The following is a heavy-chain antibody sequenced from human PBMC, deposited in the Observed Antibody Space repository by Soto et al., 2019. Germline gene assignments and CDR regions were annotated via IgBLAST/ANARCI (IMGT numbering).Heavy chain of an antibody. J-gene: IGHJ4*02. V-gene: IGHV4-30-4*01. CDR1: GASVSSGDYY. CDR3: VGTGTTEDY. CDR2: IYYSVDS. D-gene: IGHD4-17*01. Sequence: PSETLSLTCTVPGASVSSGDYYWSSIRQSPGKGLEWIGYIYYSVDSYYNPSLKGRLTISIDTSKNQFSLILNSVTVADTAIYYCVGTGTTEDYWGRGTMVTVSS.